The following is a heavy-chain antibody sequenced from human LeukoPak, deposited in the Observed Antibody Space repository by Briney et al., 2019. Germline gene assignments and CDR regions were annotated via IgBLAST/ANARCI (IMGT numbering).Heavy chain of an antibody. D-gene: IGHD3-10*01. CDR3: ARLWFGEGSFDWFDP. V-gene: IGHV3-30*02. Sequence: PGGSLRLSCAASGFTFSSYGMHWVRQAPGKGLEWMAFIRYDGSNKYYADSVKGRFTISRDNSKNTLYLQMNSLRAEDTAVYYCARLWFGEGSFDWFDPWGQGTLVTVSS. CDR2: IRYDGSNK. J-gene: IGHJ5*02. CDR1: GFTFSSYG.